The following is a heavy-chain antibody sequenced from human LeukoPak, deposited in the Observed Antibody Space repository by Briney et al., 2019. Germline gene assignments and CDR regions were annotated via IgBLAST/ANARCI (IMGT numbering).Heavy chain of an antibody. J-gene: IGHJ4*02. Sequence: GGSLRLSCAASGFTFSSYSMNWVRQAPGKGLEWVSGINRNGVSTGYADSVEGRFTISRDNAENSLYLQMFSLRTDDTALYYCVRGVKRDGYNPFDYWGQGTVVTVSS. V-gene: IGHV3-20*04. D-gene: IGHD5-24*01. CDR2: INRNGVST. CDR1: GFTFSSYS. CDR3: VRGVKRDGYNPFDY.